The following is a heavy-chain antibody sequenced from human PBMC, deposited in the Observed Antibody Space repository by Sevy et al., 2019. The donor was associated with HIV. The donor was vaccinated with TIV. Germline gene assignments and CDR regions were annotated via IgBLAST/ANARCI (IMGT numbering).Heavy chain of an antibody. CDR2: IAYDGSNK. Sequence: GGSLRLSCAASGFTFSSDGMHWVRQAPGKALEWVAVIAYDGSNKYYADSVKGRFTISRDNSKNTLYLQMNSLRAVDTAVYYCAKDLDKPKKYYGMDVWGQGTTVTVSS. D-gene: IGHD3-9*01. V-gene: IGHV3-30*18. CDR1: GFTFSSDG. J-gene: IGHJ6*02. CDR3: AKDLDKPKKYYGMDV.